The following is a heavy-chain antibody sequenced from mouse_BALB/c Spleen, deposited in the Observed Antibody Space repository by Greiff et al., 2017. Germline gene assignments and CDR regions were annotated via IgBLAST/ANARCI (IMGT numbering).Heavy chain of an antibody. V-gene: IGHV14-3*02. CDR3: ASPYGRAMDY. CDR2: IDPANGNT. D-gene: IGHD2-10*02. Sequence: VQLQQSGAELVKPGASVKLSCTASGFNIKDTYMHWVKQRPEQGLEWIGRIDPANGNTKYDPKFQGKATITADTSSNTAYLQLSSLTSEDTAVYYCASPYGRAMDYWGQGTSVTVSS. J-gene: IGHJ4*01. CDR1: GFNIKDTY.